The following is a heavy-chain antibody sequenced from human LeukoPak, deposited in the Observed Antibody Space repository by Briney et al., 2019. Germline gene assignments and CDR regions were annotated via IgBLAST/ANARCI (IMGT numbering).Heavy chain of an antibody. CDR2: ISYDENID. CDR1: GFTFKNFG. CDR3: AKGSADYQDYYFDS. Sequence: GGSLRLSCSASGFTFKNFGMPWVRQAPVKGLEWVAVISYDENIDYYADSARGRFTISRDNSKKTLYLQMNSLQTEDTAVYYCAKGSADYQDYYFDSWGQGTLVTVSS. J-gene: IGHJ4*02. V-gene: IGHV3-30*18. D-gene: IGHD4-11*01.